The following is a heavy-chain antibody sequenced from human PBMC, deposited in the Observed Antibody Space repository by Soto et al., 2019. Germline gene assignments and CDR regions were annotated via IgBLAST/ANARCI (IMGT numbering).Heavy chain of an antibody. CDR3: ARALGYCISTSCYGYYYYGMDV. Sequence: PGGSLRLSCAASGFTFSSYAMHWVRQAPGKGLEWVAVISYDGSNKYYADSVKGRFTISRDNSKNTLYLQMNSLRAEDTAVYYCARALGYCISTSCYGYYYYGMDVWGQGTTVTVSS. V-gene: IGHV3-30-3*01. D-gene: IGHD2-2*01. CDR1: GFTFSSYA. CDR2: ISYDGSNK. J-gene: IGHJ6*02.